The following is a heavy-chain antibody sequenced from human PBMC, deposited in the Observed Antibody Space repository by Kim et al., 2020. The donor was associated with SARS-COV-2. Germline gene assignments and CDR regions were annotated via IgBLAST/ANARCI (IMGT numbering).Heavy chain of an antibody. J-gene: IGHJ6*02. D-gene: IGHD6-19*01. CDR3: ARHRIAVAGNYYYYGMDV. V-gene: IGHV4-59*08. Sequence: KGRVTRSVDTSKNQFSLKLSSVTAADTAVYYCARHRIAVAGNYYYYGMDVWGQGTTVTVSS.